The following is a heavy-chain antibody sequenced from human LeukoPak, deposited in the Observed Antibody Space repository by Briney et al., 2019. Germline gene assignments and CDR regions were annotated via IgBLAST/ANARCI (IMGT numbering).Heavy chain of an antibody. D-gene: IGHD3-9*01. CDR2: IKSKTDGGTT. J-gene: IGHJ3*02. Sequence: GGSLRLSCAASGFTFSSYAMSWVRQAPGKGLEWVGRIKSKTDGGTTDYAAPVKGRFTISRDDSKNTLYLQMNSLKTEDTAVYYCARGLRYFDWLPREYDAFDIWGQGTMVTVSS. CDR1: GFTFSSYA. V-gene: IGHV3-15*01. CDR3: ARGLRYFDWLPREYDAFDI.